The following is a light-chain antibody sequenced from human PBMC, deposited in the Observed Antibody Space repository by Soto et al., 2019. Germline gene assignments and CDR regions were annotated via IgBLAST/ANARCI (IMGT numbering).Light chain of an antibody. V-gene: IGLV1-40*01. CDR1: RSNIGAGYD. Sequence: QSVLTQPPSVSGAPGQRVTIYCTGSRSNIGAGYDVHWYQQLPGTAPKLHIYGNSNRPSGVPDRFSGSKSGTSASLAITGLQAEDEADYYCQSYDSSLSGWGVFGGGTKVTVL. CDR2: GNS. CDR3: QSYDSSLSGWGV. J-gene: IGLJ3*02.